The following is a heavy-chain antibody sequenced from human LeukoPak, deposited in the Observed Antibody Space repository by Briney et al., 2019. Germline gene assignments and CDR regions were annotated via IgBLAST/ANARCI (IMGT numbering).Heavy chain of an antibody. V-gene: IGHV4-59*12. CDR2: IYYSGST. D-gene: IGHD2-8*01. CDR1: GGSISSYY. J-gene: IGHJ6*03. Sequence: SETLSLTXTVSGGSISSYYWSWIRQPPGKGLEWIGYIYYSGSTNYNPSLKSRVTISVDTSKNQFSLKLSSVTAADTAVYYCARDRALMVYEDYYYYYMDVWGKGTTVTVSS. CDR3: ARDRALMVYEDYYYYYMDV.